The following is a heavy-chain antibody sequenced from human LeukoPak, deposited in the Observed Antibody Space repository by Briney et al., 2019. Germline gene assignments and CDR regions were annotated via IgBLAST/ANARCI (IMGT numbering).Heavy chain of an antibody. D-gene: IGHD2-2*01. CDR3: ARDRGYCSSTSCSSDWFDP. CDR2: INPNSGGT. V-gene: IGHV1-2*02. Sequence: GASVKVSCKASGYTFTGYYMHWVRQAPGQGLEWMGWINPNSGGTNYAQKFQGRVTMTRDTSISTAYMELSRLRSDDTAVYYCARDRGYCSSTSCSSDWFDPWGQGTLVTVSS. J-gene: IGHJ5*02. CDR1: GYTFTGYY.